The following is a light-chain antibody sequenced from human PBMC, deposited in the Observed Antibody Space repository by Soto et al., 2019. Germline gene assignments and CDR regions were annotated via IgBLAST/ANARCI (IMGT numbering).Light chain of an antibody. J-gene: IGKJ5*01. Sequence: TQSPSTLYASVGDRVNITCRASQSVSTNVAWYQQKPGQAPRLLIYGASSRATGIPDRFSGSGSGTDFTLTISRLEPEDFAVYYCQQYGSSPPITFGQGTRLEI. CDR2: GAS. CDR1: QSVSTN. CDR3: QQYGSSPPIT. V-gene: IGKV3-20*01.